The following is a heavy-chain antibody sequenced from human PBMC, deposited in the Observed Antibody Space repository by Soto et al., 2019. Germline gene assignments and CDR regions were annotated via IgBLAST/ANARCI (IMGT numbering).Heavy chain of an antibody. CDR2: ISYDGSNK. Sequence: QVQLEESGGGVVQPGRSLRLSCAASGFTFSSYGMHWVRQAPGKGLEWVAGISYDGSNKYYADSVKGRFTISRDNSRNTQYLQRDSLRAADTAVYYCARADIVVVVAATRGYSYYGMDVWGHGTTVTVSS. CDR3: ARADIVVVVAATRGYSYYGMDV. D-gene: IGHD2-15*01. J-gene: IGHJ6*02. CDR1: GFTFSSYG. V-gene: IGHV3-30-3*01.